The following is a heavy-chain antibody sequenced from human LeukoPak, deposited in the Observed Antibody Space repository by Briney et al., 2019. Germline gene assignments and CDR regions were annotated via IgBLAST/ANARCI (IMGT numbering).Heavy chain of an antibody. CDR1: GYTFTNYW. CDR2: IYPGDSDT. V-gene: IGHV5-51*01. CDR3: ARPYDTSGYDVNDAFDI. D-gene: IGHD3-22*01. J-gene: IGHJ3*02. Sequence: GESLKISCKCSGYTFTNYWIGWVRQMPGKGLEWMGIIYPGDSDTRYSPSFQGQVTISADKSISAAYLHWSSLKASDTAMYYCARPYDTSGYDVNDAFDIWGQGTMVTVSS.